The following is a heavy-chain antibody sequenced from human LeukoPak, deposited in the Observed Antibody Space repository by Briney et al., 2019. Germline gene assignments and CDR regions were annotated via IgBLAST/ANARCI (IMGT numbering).Heavy chain of an antibody. V-gene: IGHV3-23*01. CDR3: ARQTRYSFDY. Sequence: PGESLRLSCAASGFTFSNYAMSWVRQAPGKGLEWVSAISGSGGTTDYADSVKGRFTISRDNSKNTLFLQMNSLRAEDTAVYYCARQTRYSFDYWGQGTLVTVSS. CDR1: GFTFSNYA. J-gene: IGHJ4*02. CDR2: ISGSGGTT.